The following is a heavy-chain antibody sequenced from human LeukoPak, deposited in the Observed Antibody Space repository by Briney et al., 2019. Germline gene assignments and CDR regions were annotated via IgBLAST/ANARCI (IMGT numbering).Heavy chain of an antibody. J-gene: IGHJ4*02. V-gene: IGHV3-23*01. D-gene: IGHD6-19*01. CDR2: ISGSGGST. CDR1: GFSISSYA. Sequence: GGSLRLSCAASGFSISSYAMSWVRQAPGKGLEWVSAISGSGGSTYYADSVKGRFTISRDDSKNTLYLQMNSLRAEDTAVYYCAKDKRNIGSGTPHDYWGQGTLVTVSS. CDR3: AKDKRNIGSGTPHDY.